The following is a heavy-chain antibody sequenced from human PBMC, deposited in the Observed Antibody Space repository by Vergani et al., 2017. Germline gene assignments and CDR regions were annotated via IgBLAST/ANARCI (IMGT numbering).Heavy chain of an antibody. J-gene: IGHJ6*02. D-gene: IGHD6-19*01. CDR1: GYTFTSYG. V-gene: IGHV1-18*01. Sequence: QVQLVQSGAEVKKPGASVKVSCKASGYTFTSYGISWVRQAPGQGLEWMGWISAYNGNTNYAQKLQGRVPMTTDTATSTAYMELRSLRSDDPAVYYWARDSGAVAEPYYYYGMDVWGQGTTVTVSS. CDR2: ISAYNGNT. CDR3: ARDSGAVAEPYYYYGMDV.